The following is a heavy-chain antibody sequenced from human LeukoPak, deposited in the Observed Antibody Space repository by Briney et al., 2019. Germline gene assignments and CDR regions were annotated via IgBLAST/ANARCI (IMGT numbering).Heavy chain of an antibody. CDR2: IGGSGDKT. J-gene: IGHJ4*02. D-gene: IGHD6-19*01. Sequence: GGSLRLSCAASGFTFNRNAISWVRQAPGKGLEWVSTIGGSGDKTFYADSVKGRFTISRDNSKNMLHLQMSSLTGEDTALYYCVRRGHARSGWGDHDYWSQGALVTVSS. CDR3: VRRGHARSGWGDHDY. V-gene: IGHV3-23*01. CDR1: GFTFNRNA.